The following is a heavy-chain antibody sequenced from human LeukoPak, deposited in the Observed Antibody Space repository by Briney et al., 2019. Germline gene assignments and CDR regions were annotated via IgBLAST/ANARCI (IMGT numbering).Heavy chain of an antibody. CDR2: INHSGST. Sequence: SETLSLTCAVYGGSFSGYYWSWIRQPPGKGLEWIGEINHSGSTNYNPSLKSRVTISVDTSKNQFSLKLSSVTAADTAVYYCARYVGYSSSYCSRPFDYWGQGTLVTVSS. CDR3: ARYVGYSSSYCSRPFDY. D-gene: IGHD6-13*01. V-gene: IGHV4-34*01. J-gene: IGHJ4*02. CDR1: GGSFSGYY.